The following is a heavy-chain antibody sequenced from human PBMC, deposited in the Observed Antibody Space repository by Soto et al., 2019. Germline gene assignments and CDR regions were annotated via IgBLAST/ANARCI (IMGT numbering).Heavy chain of an antibody. Sequence: GESLKISCKGSGYSFTSYWISWVRQMPGKGLEWMGRIDPSDSYTNYSPSFQGHVTISADKSISTAYLQWSSLKASDTAMYYCARLPENSYGLLRSRLNYYYGMDVWGQGTTVTVSS. CDR2: IDPSDSYT. CDR1: GYSFTSYW. D-gene: IGHD5-18*01. J-gene: IGHJ6*02. V-gene: IGHV5-10-1*01. CDR3: ARLPENSYGLLRSRLNYYYGMDV.